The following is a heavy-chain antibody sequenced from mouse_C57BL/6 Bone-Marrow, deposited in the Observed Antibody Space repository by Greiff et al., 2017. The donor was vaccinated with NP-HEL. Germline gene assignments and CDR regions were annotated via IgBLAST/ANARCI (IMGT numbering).Heavy chain of an antibody. D-gene: IGHD1-1*01. CDR1: GFTFSSYA. Sequence: DVKLVESGGGLVKPGGSLKLSCAASGFTFSSYAMSWVRQTPEKRLEWVATISDGGSYTYYPDNVKGRFTISRDNAKNNLYLQMSHLKSEDTAMYYCARADYGSRKAWFAYWGQGTLVTVSA. CDR3: ARADYGSRKAWFAY. V-gene: IGHV5-4*03. J-gene: IGHJ3*01. CDR2: ISDGGSYT.